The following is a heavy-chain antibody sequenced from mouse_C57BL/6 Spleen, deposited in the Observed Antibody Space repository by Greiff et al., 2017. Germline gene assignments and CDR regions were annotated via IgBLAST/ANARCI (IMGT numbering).Heavy chain of an antibody. D-gene: IGHD2-4*01. Sequence: EVQLVDSGGDLVKPGGSLKLSCAASGFTFSSYGMSWVRQTPDKRLEWVATISSGGSYTYYPDSVKGRFTISRDNAKNTLYLQMSSLKSEDTAMYYCARRGDYDEISFAYWGQGTLVTVSA. V-gene: IGHV5-6*01. CDR3: ARRGDYDEISFAY. CDR2: ISSGGSYT. CDR1: GFTFSSYG. J-gene: IGHJ3*01.